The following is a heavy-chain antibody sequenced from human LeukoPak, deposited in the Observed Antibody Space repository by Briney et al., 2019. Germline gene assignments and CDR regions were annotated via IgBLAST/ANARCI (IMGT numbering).Heavy chain of an antibody. J-gene: IGHJ3*02. CDR1: GFTFSSYG. Sequence: GRSLRLSCAASGFTFSSYGMHWVRQAPGKGLEWVAVISYDGSNKYYAGSVKGRFTISRDNSKNTLYLRMNSLRAEDTAVYYCAKDQGDGYNWGAFDIWGQGTMVTVSS. D-gene: IGHD5-24*01. CDR2: ISYDGSNK. CDR3: AKDQGDGYNWGAFDI. V-gene: IGHV3-30*18.